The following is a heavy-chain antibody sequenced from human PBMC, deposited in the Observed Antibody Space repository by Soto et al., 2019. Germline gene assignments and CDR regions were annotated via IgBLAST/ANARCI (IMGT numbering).Heavy chain of an antibody. V-gene: IGHV4-30-4*01. D-gene: IGHD3-3*01. Sequence: QVQLQESGPGLVKPSQTLSLTCTVSGGSISSGDYYWSWIRQPPGMGLEWIGYIYYSGSTYYNPSLKSRVTISVDTSKNQFSLKLSSVTAADTAVYYCARLLYDFARKSYYFDYWGQGTLVTVSS. CDR2: IYYSGST. J-gene: IGHJ4*02. CDR3: ARLLYDFARKSYYFDY. CDR1: GGSISSGDYY.